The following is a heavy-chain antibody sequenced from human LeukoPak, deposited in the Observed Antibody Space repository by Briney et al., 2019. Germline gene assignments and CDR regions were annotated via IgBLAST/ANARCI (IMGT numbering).Heavy chain of an antibody. V-gene: IGHV3-48*03. J-gene: IGHJ4*02. CDR2: ISSSGSTI. D-gene: IGHD3-22*01. CDR3: ARAPAGYYYDSSGYYLN. Sequence: SGGSLRLSCSVTGFSFKNFAMHWVRQAPGKGLEWVSYISSSGSTIYYADSVKGRFTISRDNAKNSLYLQMNSLRAEDTAVYYCARAPAGYYYDSSGYYLNWGQGTLVTVSS. CDR1: GFSFKNFA.